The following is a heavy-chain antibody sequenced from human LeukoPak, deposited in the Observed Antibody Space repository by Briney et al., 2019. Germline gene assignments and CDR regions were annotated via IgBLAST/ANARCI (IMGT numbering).Heavy chain of an antibody. CDR2: FDPEDGET. CDR3: ATPTYYYGSGSYYFDY. Sequence: ASVKVSCKXSGYALTELSMHWVRQAPRKGLEWMGGFDPEDGETIYAQKFQGRVTMTEDTSTDTAYMELSSLRSEDTAVYYCATPTYYYGSGSYYFDYWGQGTLVTVSS. D-gene: IGHD3-10*01. CDR1: GYALTELS. J-gene: IGHJ4*02. V-gene: IGHV1-24*01.